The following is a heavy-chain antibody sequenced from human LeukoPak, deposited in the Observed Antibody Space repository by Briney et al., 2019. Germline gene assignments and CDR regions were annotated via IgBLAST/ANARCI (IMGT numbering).Heavy chain of an antibody. V-gene: IGHV3-23*01. D-gene: IGHD3-22*01. CDR1: GFTFSSYA. CDR3: AKDPGRYYDSSGYYAY. CDR2: ISGSGGST. J-gene: IGHJ4*02. Sequence: GGSLRLSCAASGFTFSSYAMSWVRQAPGKGLEWVSAISGSGGSTYYADSMKGRFTISRDDSKNTLYLQMNSLRAEDTAVYYCAKDPGRYYDSSGYYAYWGQGTLVTVSS.